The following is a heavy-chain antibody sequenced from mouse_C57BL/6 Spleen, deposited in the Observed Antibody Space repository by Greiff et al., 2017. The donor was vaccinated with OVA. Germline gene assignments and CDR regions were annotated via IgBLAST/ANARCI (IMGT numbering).Heavy chain of an antibody. V-gene: IGHV5-4*01. CDR1: GFTFSSYA. CDR3: ARDGLDV. J-gene: IGHJ1*03. CDR2: ISDGGSYT. Sequence: EVMLVESGGGLVKPGGSLKLSCAASGFTFSSYAMSWVRQTPEKRLEWVATISDGGSYTYYPDNVKGRFTISRDNAKNNLYLQMSHLKSEDTAMYYCARDGLDVWGTGTTVTVAS.